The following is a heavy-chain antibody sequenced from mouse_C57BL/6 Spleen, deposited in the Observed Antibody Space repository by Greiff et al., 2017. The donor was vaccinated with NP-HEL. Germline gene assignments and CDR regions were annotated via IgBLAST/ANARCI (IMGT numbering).Heavy chain of an antibody. Sequence: QVQLQQQSGPELVKPGASVKISCKASGYAFSSSWMNWVKQRPGKGLEWIGRIYPGDGDTNYNGKFKGKATLTADKSSSTAYMQLSSLTSEDSAVYFCARENLYYDYDERDYWGQGTLVTVSA. CDR3: ARENLYYDYDERDY. CDR2: IYPGDGDT. J-gene: IGHJ3*01. V-gene: IGHV1-82*01. D-gene: IGHD2-4*01. CDR1: GYAFSSSW.